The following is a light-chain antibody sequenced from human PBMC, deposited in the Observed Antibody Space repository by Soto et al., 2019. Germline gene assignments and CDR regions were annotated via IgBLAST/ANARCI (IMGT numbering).Light chain of an antibody. J-gene: IGLJ1*01. CDR1: SSDVGGYNY. CDR3: SSYTSSSTLYA. CDR2: EVS. V-gene: IGLV2-14*01. Sequence: QSVLTQPASVSGSPGQSITISCTGTSSDVGGYNYVSWYQQHPGKAPKLLIYEVSYRPSGVSNRFSGSKSGNTASLTISGLQAEDEADYYCSSYTSSSTLYAFGTGTKVTVL.